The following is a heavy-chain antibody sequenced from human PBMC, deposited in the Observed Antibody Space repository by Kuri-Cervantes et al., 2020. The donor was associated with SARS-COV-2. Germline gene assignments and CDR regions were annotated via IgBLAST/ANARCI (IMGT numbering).Heavy chain of an antibody. J-gene: IGHJ4*02. V-gene: IGHV1-2*02. CDR3: ARKFWSGYLLDY. CDR1: GYTFTGYY. CDR2: INPNSGGT. D-gene: IGHD3-3*01. Sequence: ASVKVSCKASGYTFTGYYMHWVRQAPGQGLEWMGWINPNSGGTNYAQKFQGRVTMTTDTSTSTAYMELRSLRSDDTAVYYCARKFWSGYLLDYWGQGTLVTVSS.